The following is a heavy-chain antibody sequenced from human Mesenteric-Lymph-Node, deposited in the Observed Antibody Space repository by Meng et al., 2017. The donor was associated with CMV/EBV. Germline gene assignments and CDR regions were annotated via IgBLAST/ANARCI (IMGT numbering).Heavy chain of an antibody. D-gene: IGHD2-15*01. J-gene: IGHJ4*02. CDR3: ALGSCSEPSCYLYYFDY. CDR2: FYYPGST. CDR1: GGSITSSNYY. Sequence: SETLSLTCAVSGGSITSSNYYWGWIRQPPGKGLEWIGSFYYPGSTYYNPSLKSRVTMSVDTSKNHFSLKLTSVTAADTAVYYCALGSCSEPSCYLYYFDYWGLGTLVTVSS. V-gene: IGHV4-39*07.